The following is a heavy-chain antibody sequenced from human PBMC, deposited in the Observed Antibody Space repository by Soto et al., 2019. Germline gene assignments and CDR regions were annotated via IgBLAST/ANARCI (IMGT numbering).Heavy chain of an antibody. Sequence: SETLSLSCAFSVASINSTSYYWCCILQPPGKGLEWIGSVYFSGNTYYNPSLQSRLTISVDTSKNQFSLKLSSVTAADSAVYFCARQIRYTYGYFPRYIDYWGQGALVTVS. CDR1: VASINSTSYY. CDR2: VYFSGNT. D-gene: IGHD5-18*01. J-gene: IGHJ4*02. CDR3: ARQIRYTYGYFPRYIDY. V-gene: IGHV4-39*01.